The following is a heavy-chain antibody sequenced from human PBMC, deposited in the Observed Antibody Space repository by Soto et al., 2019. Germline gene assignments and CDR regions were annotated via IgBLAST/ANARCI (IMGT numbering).Heavy chain of an antibody. V-gene: IGHV4-4*07. CDR1: GGSINTFY. D-gene: IGHD5-12*01. CDR3: AREGSYSAYNFAHGIQLWSFDF. Sequence: SETLSLTCTVSGGSINTFYWSWVRQPAGKGLGWIGRIFSSGSTRFNPPLESRVAMSVDTSKNHFSLNLSSVTAADMAVYYCAREGSYSAYNFAHGIQLWSFDFWGQGTLVTVSS. CDR2: IFSSGST. J-gene: IGHJ4*02.